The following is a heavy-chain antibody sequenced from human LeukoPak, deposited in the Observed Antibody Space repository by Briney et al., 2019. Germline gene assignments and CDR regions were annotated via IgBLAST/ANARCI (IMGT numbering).Heavy chain of an antibody. CDR2: IGGSGDKT. D-gene: IGHD3-10*01. CDR1: GFTFNRNA. Sequence: GGSLRLSCAASGFTFNRNAISWVRQAPGKGLEWVSTIGGSGDKTFYADSVKGRFTISRDNSKNTLYLQLNSLRAEDTAVYYCARDSTYYYDSGSSGPHYFDNWGQGTLVTVSS. J-gene: IGHJ4*02. V-gene: IGHV3-23*01. CDR3: ARDSTYYYDSGSSGPHYFDN.